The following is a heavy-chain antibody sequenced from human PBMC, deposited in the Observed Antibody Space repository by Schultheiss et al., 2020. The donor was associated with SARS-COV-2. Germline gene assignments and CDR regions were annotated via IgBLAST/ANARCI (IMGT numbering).Heavy chain of an antibody. CDR2: IYYSGST. D-gene: IGHD5-12*01. V-gene: IGHV4-34*01. CDR1: GGSFSGYY. J-gene: IGHJ6*02. Sequence: SETLSLTCAVYGGSFSGYYWSWIRQPPGKGLEWIGSIYYSGSTYYNPSLKSRVTISVDTSKNQFSLKLSSVTAADTAVYYCARDRVATIGRDYYYGMDVWGQGTTVTVSS. CDR3: ARDRVATIGRDYYYGMDV.